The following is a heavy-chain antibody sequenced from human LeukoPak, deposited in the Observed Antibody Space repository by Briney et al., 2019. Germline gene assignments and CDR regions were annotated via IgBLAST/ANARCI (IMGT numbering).Heavy chain of an antibody. V-gene: IGHV3-11*01. CDR3: ARGVRSSDAFDI. D-gene: IGHD2-15*01. CDR2: ITNIGSTI. Sequence: GGSLRLSCAASGFTFSDSYMSWIRQTPGKGLEWVSYITNIGSTIYYADSVKGRFTISRDNAKNSLYLQMNSLRAEDTAVYYCARGVRSSDAFDIWGQGTMVTVSS. J-gene: IGHJ3*02. CDR1: GFTFSDSY.